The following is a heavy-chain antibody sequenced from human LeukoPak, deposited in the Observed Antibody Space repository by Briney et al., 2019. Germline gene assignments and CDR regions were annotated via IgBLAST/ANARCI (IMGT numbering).Heavy chain of an antibody. Sequence: GGSLRLSCAASGFTFSSYTMNWVRQAPGKGLECVSSISSSRSYIYYADSVKGRFTISRDNAKNSLFLQMNSLRVEDTAVYYCARDVRYFDWSSYYFDYWGQGTLVTVSS. J-gene: IGHJ4*02. CDR3: ARDVRYFDWSSYYFDY. CDR1: GFTFSSYT. D-gene: IGHD3-9*01. V-gene: IGHV3-21*01. CDR2: ISSSRSYI.